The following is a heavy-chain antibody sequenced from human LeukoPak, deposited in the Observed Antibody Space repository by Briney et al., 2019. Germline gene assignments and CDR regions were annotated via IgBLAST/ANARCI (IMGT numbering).Heavy chain of an antibody. V-gene: IGHV4-4*07. CDR2: IYTTGST. Sequence: SETLSLTCTVSAASISSYYWSSIRQPPGKGLEWIGRIYTTGSTYYNPSLRSRVTMSVDTSKNQFSLKVSSVTAADTAVYYCASDSSGWYGYFQHWGQGTVVTVSS. CDR1: AASISSYY. CDR3: ASDSSGWYGYFQH. J-gene: IGHJ1*01. D-gene: IGHD6-19*01.